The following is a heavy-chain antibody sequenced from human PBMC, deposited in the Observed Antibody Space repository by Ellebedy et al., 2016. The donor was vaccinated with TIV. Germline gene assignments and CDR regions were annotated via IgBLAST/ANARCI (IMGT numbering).Heavy chain of an antibody. V-gene: IGHV3-9*01. CDR2: ISWHSGTI. J-gene: IGHJ4*02. Sequence: PGGSLRLSCAASGFMFADYAMHWVRQAPGKGLEWVSGISWHSGTIGYADSVKGRFTISRDNAKNSLYLQMNSLRADDTAVYYCARLPFGEDFDYWGQGTPVTVSS. CDR1: GFMFADYA. CDR3: ARLPFGEDFDY. D-gene: IGHD3-10*01.